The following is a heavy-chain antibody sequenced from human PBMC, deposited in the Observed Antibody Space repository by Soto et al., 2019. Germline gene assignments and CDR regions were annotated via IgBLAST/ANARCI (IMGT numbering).Heavy chain of an antibody. D-gene: IGHD3-3*01. J-gene: IGHJ4*02. CDR2: INQDGSQK. CDR3: ARDYWRSADY. V-gene: IGHV3-7*01. Sequence: GGSLRLSCAASGFSFGCCWMAWVRQAPGKGLEWVATINQDGSQKYYVDSVKGRFTISRDNAKNSLYLQMNSLRAEDTAVYYCARDYWRSADYWGQGTPVTVSS. CDR1: GFSFGCCW.